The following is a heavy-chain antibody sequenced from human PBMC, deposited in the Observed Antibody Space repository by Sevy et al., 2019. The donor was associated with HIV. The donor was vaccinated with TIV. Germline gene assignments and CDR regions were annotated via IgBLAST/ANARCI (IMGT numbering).Heavy chain of an antibody. CDR3: ARGHIVVVTATFYGMDV. J-gene: IGHJ6*02. CDR1: GYTFTGYY. V-gene: IGHV1-2*02. CDR2: INPNSGGT. Sequence: ASVKVSCKASGYTFTGYYMHWVRQAPGQGLEWMGWINPNSGGTNYAQKFQGRVTMTRDMSISTAYMELSRLRSDDTAVYYCARGHIVVVTATFYGMDVWGQGTTVTVSS. D-gene: IGHD2-21*02.